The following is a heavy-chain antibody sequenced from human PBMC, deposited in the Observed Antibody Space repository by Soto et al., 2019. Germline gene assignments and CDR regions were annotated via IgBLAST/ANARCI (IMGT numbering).Heavy chain of an antibody. CDR2: IYPRDSDT. J-gene: IGHJ6*02. CDR1: EYTFTSYW. Sequence: GESLKISCKASEYTFTSYWIGWVRQMPGKGLEWMGIIYPRDSDTRYSPSFQGQVTISADKSINPAYLQWSSLKASVIAMYYCATRVGATNIYYCKDVWGQGTSVTVSS. D-gene: IGHD1-26*01. V-gene: IGHV5-51*01. CDR3: ATRVGATNIYYCKDV.